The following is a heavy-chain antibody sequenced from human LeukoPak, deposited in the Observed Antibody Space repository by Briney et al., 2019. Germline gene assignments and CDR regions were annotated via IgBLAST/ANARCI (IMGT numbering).Heavy chain of an antibody. CDR1: GFTFSSYA. V-gene: IGHV3-23*01. J-gene: IGHJ5*02. CDR2: ISGSGGST. D-gene: IGHD3-22*01. CDR3: AKDRTNYYDTPFDP. Sequence: GGSLRLPCAASGFTFSSYAMSWVRQAPGKGLEWVSAISGSGGSTYYADPVKGRFTISRDNSKNTLYLQMNSLRAEDTAVYYCAKDRTNYYDTPFDPWGQGTLVTVSS.